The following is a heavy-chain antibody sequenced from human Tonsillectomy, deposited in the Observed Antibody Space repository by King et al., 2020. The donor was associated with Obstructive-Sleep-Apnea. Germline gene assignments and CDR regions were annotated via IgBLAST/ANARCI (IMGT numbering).Heavy chain of an antibody. Sequence: VQLQQWGAGLLKPSETLSLTCAVYGGSFSGYYWSWIRQPPGKGLEWIGEINHSGSTNYNPSLKSRVTISVDTSTNQFSLKLSSVTAADTAVYYCARPKSSGWYRPVYFDYWGQGTLVTVSS. CDR3: ARPKSSGWYRPVYFDY. D-gene: IGHD6-19*01. V-gene: IGHV4-34*01. CDR1: GGSFSGYY. J-gene: IGHJ4*02. CDR2: INHSGST.